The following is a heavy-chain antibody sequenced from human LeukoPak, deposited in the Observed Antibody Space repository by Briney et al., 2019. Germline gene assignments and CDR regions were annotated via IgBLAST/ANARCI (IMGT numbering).Heavy chain of an antibody. CDR3: ASTAGGWLRFSYFDY. D-gene: IGHD5-12*01. J-gene: IGHJ4*02. CDR1: GYTFTGYY. CDR2: INPNSGGT. V-gene: IGHV1-2*02. Sequence: ASVKVSCKASGYTFTGYYMHWVRQAPGQGLEWMGWINPNSGGTNYAQKFQGRVTMTRDTSISTAYMELSRLRSDDTAVYYCASTAGGWLRFSYFDYWGQGTLVTVSS.